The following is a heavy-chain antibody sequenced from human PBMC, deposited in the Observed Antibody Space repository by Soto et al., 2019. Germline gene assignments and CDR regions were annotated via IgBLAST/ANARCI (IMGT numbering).Heavy chain of an antibody. D-gene: IGHD5-18*01. V-gene: IGHV4-30-2*01. Sequence: SETLSLTCAVSGGSISSGGYSWNWIRQPPGKGLEWIGYIYHSGSTLYNPSLKSRFTISRDNSKNTLYLQMNSLRAEDTAVYYCARVGTAMALDYWGQGTLVTVSS. CDR2: IYHSGST. J-gene: IGHJ4*02. CDR1: GGSISSGGYS. CDR3: ARVGTAMALDY.